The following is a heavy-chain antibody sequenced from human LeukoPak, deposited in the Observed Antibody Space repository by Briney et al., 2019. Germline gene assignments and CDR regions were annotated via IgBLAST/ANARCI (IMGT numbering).Heavy chain of an antibody. D-gene: IGHD3-22*01. CDR3: ARYWGYYDSSGYRDAFDI. CDR1: GGSISSSSYY. J-gene: IGHJ3*02. V-gene: IGHV4-39*07. Sequence: SETLSLTCTVSGGSISSSSYYWGWIRQPPGKGLEWIGSIYYSGSTYYSPSLKSRVTISVDTSKNQFSLKLSSVTAADTAVYYCARYWGYYDSSGYRDAFDIWGQGTMVTVSS. CDR2: IYYSGST.